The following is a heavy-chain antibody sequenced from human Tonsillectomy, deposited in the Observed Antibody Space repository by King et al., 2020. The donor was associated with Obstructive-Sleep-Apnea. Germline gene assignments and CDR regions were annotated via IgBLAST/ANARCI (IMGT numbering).Heavy chain of an antibody. CDR1: GFTFNTYG. Sequence: VQLVESGGGVVQPWGSLRLSCAASGFTFNTYGMHWVRQAPGKGLEWVAVISYDGSNKYYADSVKGRFTISRDNSKNTLYLQMNSLTAEDTAVYYCANDPDYIWGSYRYTGYFDYWGQGTLVTVSS. J-gene: IGHJ4*02. V-gene: IGHV3-30*18. D-gene: IGHD3-16*02. CDR2: ISYDGSNK. CDR3: ANDPDYIWGSYRYTGYFDY.